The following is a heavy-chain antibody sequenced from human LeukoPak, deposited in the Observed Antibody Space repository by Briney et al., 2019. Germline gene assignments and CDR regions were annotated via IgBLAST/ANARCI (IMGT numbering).Heavy chain of an antibody. Sequence: GGSLRLSCAGSGLIFNNYAMHWVRQPPGKGLEWVSGISWSSGSIDYADSVKGRFTISRDNAKNSLYLQMNSLRVEDTAFYYCAKDNRRHYTSGPNPDSLHWGQGALVTVSS. CDR2: ISWSSGSI. D-gene: IGHD6-19*01. J-gene: IGHJ4*02. V-gene: IGHV3-9*01. CDR1: GLIFNNYA. CDR3: AKDNRRHYTSGPNPDSLH.